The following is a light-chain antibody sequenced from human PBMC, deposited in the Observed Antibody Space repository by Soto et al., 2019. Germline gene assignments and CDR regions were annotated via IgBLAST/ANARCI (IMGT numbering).Light chain of an antibody. V-gene: IGKV3-11*01. J-gene: IGKJ5*01. CDR3: QQRSKWPVT. CDR2: GAS. Sequence: VMTQSPESLAVSLGERATLSCRASQSVSSNLAWYQQKPGQAPRLLSYGASNRATGIPARFSGSGSGTDFTLSISSLQPEDFALYYCQQRSKWPVTFGQGTRLEIK. CDR1: QSVSSN.